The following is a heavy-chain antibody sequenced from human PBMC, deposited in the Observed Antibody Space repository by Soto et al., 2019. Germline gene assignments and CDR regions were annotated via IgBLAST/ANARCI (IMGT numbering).Heavy chain of an antibody. D-gene: IGHD1-1*01. Sequence: QVQLVQSGAEVKKPGASVKVSCKASGYTFRSYGISWVRQAPGQGLEWMGWISANNGNTHYAQRLQGRVTLTTDTSTSTAYMEVRSLRSDDTAVYYCARKGTGAPLDYWGQGTLVTVSS. J-gene: IGHJ4*02. V-gene: IGHV1-18*01. CDR2: ISANNGNT. CDR1: GYTFRSYG. CDR3: ARKGTGAPLDY.